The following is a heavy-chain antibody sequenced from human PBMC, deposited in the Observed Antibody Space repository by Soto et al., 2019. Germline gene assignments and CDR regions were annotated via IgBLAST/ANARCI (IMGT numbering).Heavy chain of an antibody. CDR3: ARDLLEVTFLTGGGMDV. CDR1: GYTFTSYY. J-gene: IGHJ6*02. V-gene: IGHV1-46*01. Sequence: ASVKGSCEASGYTFTSYYMHWERQAPGQGLEWMGIINPSGGSTSYAQKFQGRVTMTRDTSTSTVYMELSSLRSEDTAVYYCARDLLEVTFLTGGGMDVWGQGTTVTVSS. CDR2: INPSGGST. D-gene: IGHD2-21*02.